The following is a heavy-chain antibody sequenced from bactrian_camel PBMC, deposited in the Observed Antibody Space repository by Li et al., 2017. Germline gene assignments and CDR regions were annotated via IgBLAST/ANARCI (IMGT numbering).Heavy chain of an antibody. J-gene: IGHJ4*01. D-gene: IGHD6*01. V-gene: IGHV3S54*01. CDR1: GNSVSRNNC. Sequence: HVQLVESGGGSVQAGGSLRLSCVASGNSVSRNNCMGWFRQAPGKERKWVGHIYFLGGVTAYDDSVKGRFAISRDNAKNMVYLHLNSLKTEDMAMYYCANTVAGSPYYWGRGPRSPSP. CDR2: IYFLGGVT. CDR3: ANTVAGSPYY.